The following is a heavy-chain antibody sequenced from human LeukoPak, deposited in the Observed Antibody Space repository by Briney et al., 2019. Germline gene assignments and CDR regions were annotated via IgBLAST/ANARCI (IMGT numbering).Heavy chain of an antibody. CDR3: ARGRSPRPRFDY. CDR1: GGSFSGYY. V-gene: IGHV4-34*01. J-gene: IGHJ4*02. Sequence: SETLSLTCAVYGGSFSGYYWSWIRQPPGKGLEWIGEINHSGSTNYNPSLKSRVTISVDTSKNQFSLKLSSVTAADMAVYYCARGRSPRPRFDYWGQGTLVTVSS. D-gene: IGHD3-10*01. CDR2: INHSGST.